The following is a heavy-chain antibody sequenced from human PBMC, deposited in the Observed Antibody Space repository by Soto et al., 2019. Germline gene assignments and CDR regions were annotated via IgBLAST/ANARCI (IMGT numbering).Heavy chain of an antibody. CDR1: GGTFSSYA. Sequence: AASVKVSCKASGGTFSSYAISWVRQAPGQGLEWMGGIIPIFGTANYAQKFQGRVTITADESTSTAYMELSSLRSEDTAVYYCARGLLGVVIPFDYWGQGTLVTVSS. J-gene: IGHJ4*02. D-gene: IGHD3-3*01. CDR3: ARGLLGVVIPFDY. CDR2: IIPIFGTA. V-gene: IGHV1-69*13.